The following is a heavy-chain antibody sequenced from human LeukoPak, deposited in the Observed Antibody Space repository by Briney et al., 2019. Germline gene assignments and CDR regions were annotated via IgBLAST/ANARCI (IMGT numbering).Heavy chain of an antibody. Sequence: HSGGSLRLSCAASGFTFSSYAMSWVRQAPGKGLEWVSDISGSGGSTYYEDSVKGRFTISRDNSKNTLYLQMNSLRAEDTAVYYCAKDHYSSSSGDFFDYWGQGTLVTVSS. J-gene: IGHJ4*02. CDR2: ISGSGGST. CDR3: AKDHYSSSSGDFFDY. D-gene: IGHD6-6*01. CDR1: GFTFSSYA. V-gene: IGHV3-23*01.